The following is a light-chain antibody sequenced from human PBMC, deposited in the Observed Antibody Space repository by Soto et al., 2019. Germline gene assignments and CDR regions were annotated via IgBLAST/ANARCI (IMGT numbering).Light chain of an antibody. CDR2: SNN. CDR1: RSNIGSKT. CDR3: ATWDDSLNGL. V-gene: IGLV1-44*01. J-gene: IGLJ1*01. Sequence: QSALTQPPSASGTPGQRVTISCSGSRSNIGSKTVIWYQQLPGTAPKLLIYSNNQRPSGVPDRFSGSKSGTSASLSISGLQSEDEADYYCATWDDSLNGLFGTGTKVTVL.